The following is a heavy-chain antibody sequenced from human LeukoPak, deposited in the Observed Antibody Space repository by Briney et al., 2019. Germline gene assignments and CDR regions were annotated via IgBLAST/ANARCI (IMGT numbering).Heavy chain of an antibody. J-gene: IGHJ4*02. CDR2: IYYSGST. CDR3: ARVRGYSYGYLDY. Sequence: GSLRLSCAASGFTFSDYYMTWIRQAPGKGLEWIGYIYYSGSTNYNPSLKSRVTISVDTSKNQFSLKLSSVTAADTAVYYCARVRGYSYGYLDYWGQGTLVTVSS. D-gene: IGHD5-18*01. CDR1: GFTFSDYY. V-gene: IGHV4-59*01.